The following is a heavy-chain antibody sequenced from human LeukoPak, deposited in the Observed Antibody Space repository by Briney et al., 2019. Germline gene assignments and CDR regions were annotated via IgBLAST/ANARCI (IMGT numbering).Heavy chain of an antibody. CDR3: TRESGAFSPFGF. D-gene: IGHD1-26*01. CDR1: GGSIITTDW. J-gene: IGHJ4*02. CDR2: VHLNGAT. V-gene: IGHV4-4*02. Sequence: PSGTLSLTCGVSGGSIITTDWWSWVRQPPGKGLEWIGEVHLNGATNYNPSLESRVSMSIDKSKNQLSLKLSSVTAADTATYYCTRESGAFSPFGFWGQGTLVTVSS.